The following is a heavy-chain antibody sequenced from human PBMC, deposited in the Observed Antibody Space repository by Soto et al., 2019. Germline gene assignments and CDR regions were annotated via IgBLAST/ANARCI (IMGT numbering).Heavy chain of an antibody. J-gene: IGHJ6*02. D-gene: IGHD5-18*01. V-gene: IGHV6-1*01. CDR3: ARVYSYGWNVYYGMDV. Sequence: PSQTLSLTCSISGDSVSSNSAAWNWIRPSPSRGLEWLGRTYYRSKWYNDYAVSVKSRITINPDTSKNQFSLQLNSVTPEDTAVYYCARVYSYGWNVYYGMDVWGQGTTVTVSS. CDR1: GDSVSSNSAA. CDR2: TYYRSKWYN.